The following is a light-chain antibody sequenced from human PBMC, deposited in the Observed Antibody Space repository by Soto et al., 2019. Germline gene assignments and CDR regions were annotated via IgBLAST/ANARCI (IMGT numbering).Light chain of an antibody. J-gene: IGKJ1*01. CDR1: QSVTSNY. CDR2: GAS. V-gene: IGKV3-20*01. Sequence: DTVLTQSRFTLSLSPGERATLSCRASQSVTSNYFAWYQHKPGHAPRLLVFGASIRAAGIPDRFSGSGSGTDFTLTISRLEPEDSAVYYCQLSGSWTFGQ. CDR3: QLSGSWT.